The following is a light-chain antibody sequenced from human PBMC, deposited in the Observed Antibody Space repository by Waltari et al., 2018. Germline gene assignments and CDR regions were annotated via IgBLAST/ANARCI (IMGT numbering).Light chain of an antibody. CDR2: GAS. J-gene: IGKJ2*01. V-gene: IGKV3-15*01. CDR3: QQYNNWPF. CDR1: QSVSSN. Sequence: EIVMTQSPATLSVSPGERATLSCRASQSVSSNLAWYPQKPGQAPRLLIYGASTRATGIPARFSGSGSGTEFTLTISSLQSEDFAVYYCQQYNNWPFFGQGTKLEIK.